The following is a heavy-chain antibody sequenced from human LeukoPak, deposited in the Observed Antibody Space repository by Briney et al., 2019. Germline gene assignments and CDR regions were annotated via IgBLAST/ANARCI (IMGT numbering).Heavy chain of an antibody. CDR3: ASSPASIVATQGGSRFDP. CDR1: GGTFSSYA. J-gene: IGHJ5*02. CDR2: IIPIFGTA. Sequence: SVKVSCKASGGTFSSYAISWVRQAPGQGLEWMGGIIPIFGTANYAQKFQGRVTITADESTSTAYMELSSLRSEDTAVYYCASSPASIVATQGGSRFDPWGQGTLVTVSS. D-gene: IGHD5-12*01. V-gene: IGHV1-69*13.